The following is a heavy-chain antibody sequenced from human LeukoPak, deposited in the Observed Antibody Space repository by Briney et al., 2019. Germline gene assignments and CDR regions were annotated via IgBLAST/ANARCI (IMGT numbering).Heavy chain of an antibody. CDR2: IYYSGTT. CDR3: ARDRDSTNYFDY. V-gene: IGHV4-31*03. CDR1: GGSISSGGYY. Sequence: PSETLSLTCTVSGGSISSGGYYWSWIRQHPGKGLEWIGSIYYSGTTYYNPSLKSRVTISVDTSKNQFSPKLSSVTAADTAVYYCARDRDSTNYFDYWGQGTLVTVSS. D-gene: IGHD2/OR15-2a*01. J-gene: IGHJ4*02.